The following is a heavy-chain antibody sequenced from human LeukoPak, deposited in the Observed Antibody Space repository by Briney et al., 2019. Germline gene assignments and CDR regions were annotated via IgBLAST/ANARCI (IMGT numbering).Heavy chain of an antibody. D-gene: IGHD2-2*02. V-gene: IGHV4-31*03. Sequence: SQTLSRTSTVSGGSISYGGYYWSSLRQHPEKGLERIPYIYYSGSTYYNPSLKSRVTISVDTSKNQFSLNLSSVTAADTAVYYCARVDRRYCSITSCYILDYWGQGTLVTVSS. CDR2: IYYSGST. CDR1: GGSISYGGYY. J-gene: IGHJ4*02. CDR3: ARVDRRYCSITSCYILDY.